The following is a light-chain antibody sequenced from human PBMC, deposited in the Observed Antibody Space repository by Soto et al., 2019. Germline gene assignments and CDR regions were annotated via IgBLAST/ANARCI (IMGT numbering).Light chain of an antibody. CDR3: KQSYTTRK. Sequence: EIVLTQCPATLSVSPGGRSTLSCGASQSIGDTLAWYQLKPGQAPRLLIYGASSRVTGFPARFSGSGSGTDFTLTISSLQPEDFATYYCKQSYTTRKFGQGTKVDIK. CDR2: GAS. CDR1: QSIGDT. V-gene: IGKV3-15*01. J-gene: IGKJ1*01.